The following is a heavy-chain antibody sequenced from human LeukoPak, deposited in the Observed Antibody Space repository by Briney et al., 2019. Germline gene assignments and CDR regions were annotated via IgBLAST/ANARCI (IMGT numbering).Heavy chain of an antibody. D-gene: IGHD3-10*01. CDR1: GYSFCSFG. J-gene: IGHJ4*02. CDR2: ISAYNGDT. V-gene: IGHV1-18*01. CDR3: ARGGYYGSGSFPDY. Sequence: ASVKVSCKASGYSFCSFGINWVRQAPGQGLEWMGWISAYNGDTNYAQKLQGRVTMTTDTSTSTAYMGLMSLRSDDTAVYYCARGGYYGSGSFPDYWGQGTLVTVSS.